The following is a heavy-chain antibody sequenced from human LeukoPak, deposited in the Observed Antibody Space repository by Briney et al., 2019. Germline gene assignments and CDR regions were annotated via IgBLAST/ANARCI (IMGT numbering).Heavy chain of an antibody. CDR2: IYTSGST. J-gene: IGHJ5*02. Sequence: SQTLSLTCTVSGGSISSGSYYWSWIRQPAGKGLEWIGRIYTSGSTSYNPSLKSRVTISIDTSKNQFSLKLSSVTAADTAVYYCASRSHYYGSGMGFDPWGQGTLVTVSS. CDR3: ASRSHYYGSGMGFDP. D-gene: IGHD3-10*01. CDR1: GGSISSGSYY. V-gene: IGHV4-61*02.